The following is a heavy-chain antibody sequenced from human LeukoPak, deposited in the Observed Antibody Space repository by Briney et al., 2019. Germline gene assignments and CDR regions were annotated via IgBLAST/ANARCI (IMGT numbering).Heavy chain of an antibody. CDR3: AMERRLIDYYYGIDV. D-gene: IGHD1-1*01. J-gene: IGHJ6*02. V-gene: IGHV1-46*01. CDR2: INPSGGST. CDR1: GYTFTSYY. Sequence: GGSVKVSCKASGYTFTSYYMDWVRQAPGQGLEWMGLINPSGGSTSYAQKFQGRVTMTRDTSTSTVYMELSSLRCEDTAVYYCAMERRLIDYYYGIDVWGQGTTVTVSS.